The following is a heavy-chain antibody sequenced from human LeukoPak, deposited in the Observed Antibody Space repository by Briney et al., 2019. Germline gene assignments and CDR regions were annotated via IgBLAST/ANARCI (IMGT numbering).Heavy chain of an antibody. CDR3: ARDPGGYCSGDSCYEGEGNFDY. Sequence: PGGSLRLSCAASVFTVSRNYVSWVRQAPGKGREWVSVIYSRGSTYFADSVKGQFTISRDNSKNPLYLQMTSLRAEETAVYCCARDPGGYCSGDSCYEGEGNFDYWGQGTLVTVSS. V-gene: IGHV3-66*03. J-gene: IGHJ4*02. CDR2: IYSRGST. CDR1: VFTVSRNY. D-gene: IGHD2-15*01.